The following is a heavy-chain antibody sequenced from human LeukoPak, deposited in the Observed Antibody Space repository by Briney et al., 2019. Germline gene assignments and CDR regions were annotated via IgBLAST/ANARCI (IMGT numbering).Heavy chain of an antibody. CDR3: ARVNYDSSGYSTTLDY. CDR2: IYYSGGT. CDR1: GGSISSYY. Sequence: SETLSLTCTVSGGSISSYYWSWIRQPPGNGLEWIGYIYYSGGTNYNPSLKSRVTISVDTSKNQFSLKLSSVTAADTAVYYCARVNYDSSGYSTTLDYWGQGTLVTVSS. D-gene: IGHD3-22*01. J-gene: IGHJ4*02. V-gene: IGHV4-59*01.